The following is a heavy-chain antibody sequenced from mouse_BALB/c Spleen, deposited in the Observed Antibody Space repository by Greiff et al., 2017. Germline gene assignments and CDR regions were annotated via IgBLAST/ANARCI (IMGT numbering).Heavy chain of an antibody. CDR1: GFTFSDYG. CDR2: ISNLAYSI. D-gene: IGHD2-2*01. CDR3: ARDRGGYFAY. Sequence: EVKLQESGGGLVQPGGSRKLSCAASGFTFSDYGMAWVRQAPGKGPEWVAFISNLAYSIYYADTVTGRFTISRENAKNTLYLEMSSLRSEDTAMYYCARDRGGYFAYWGQGTLVTVSA. V-gene: IGHV5-15*02. J-gene: IGHJ3*01.